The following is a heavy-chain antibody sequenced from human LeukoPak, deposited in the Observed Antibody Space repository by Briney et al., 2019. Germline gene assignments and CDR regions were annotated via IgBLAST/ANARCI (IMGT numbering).Heavy chain of an antibody. V-gene: IGHV1-18*04. Sequence: GASVKVSCKASGYTFTSYGISWVRQAPGQGLEWMGWISAYNGNTNYAQKLQGRVTMTTDTSTSTAYMELRSLRSDDTAVYYCARRPLRYFDWSPIYYFDYWGQGTLVTVSS. J-gene: IGHJ4*02. D-gene: IGHD3-9*01. CDR3: ARRPLRYFDWSPIYYFDY. CDR2: ISAYNGNT. CDR1: GYTFTSYG.